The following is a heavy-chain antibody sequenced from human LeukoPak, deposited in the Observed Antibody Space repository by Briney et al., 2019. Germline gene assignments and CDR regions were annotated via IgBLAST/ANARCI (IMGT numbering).Heavy chain of an antibody. Sequence: AASVKVSCKASGYTFTSYYMHWVRQAPGQGLEWMGIINPSGGSTSHAQKFQGRVTMTRDTSTSTVYMELSSLRSEDTAVYYCARDLLLYDSSGYYSHSDYWGQGTLVTVSS. CDR2: INPSGGST. J-gene: IGHJ4*02. V-gene: IGHV1-46*01. CDR1: GYTFTSYY. CDR3: ARDLLLYDSSGYYSHSDY. D-gene: IGHD3-22*01.